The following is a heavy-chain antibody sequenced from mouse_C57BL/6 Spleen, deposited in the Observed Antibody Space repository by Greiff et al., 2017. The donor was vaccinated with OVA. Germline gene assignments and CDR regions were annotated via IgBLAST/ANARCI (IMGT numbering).Heavy chain of an antibody. Sequence: EVHLVESGEGLVKPGGSLKLSCAASGFTFSSYAMSWVRQTPEKRLEWVAYISSGGDYIYYADTVKGRFTISRDNARNTLYLQMSSLKSEDTAMYYCTRDRLGGEYYFDYWGQGTTLTVSS. CDR1: GFTFSSYA. CDR2: ISSGGDYI. CDR3: TRDRLGGEYYFDY. V-gene: IGHV5-9-1*02. J-gene: IGHJ2*01. D-gene: IGHD4-1*01.